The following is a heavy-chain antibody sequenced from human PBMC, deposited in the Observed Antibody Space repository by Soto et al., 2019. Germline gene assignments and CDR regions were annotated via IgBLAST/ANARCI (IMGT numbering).Heavy chain of an antibody. D-gene: IGHD5-12*01. CDR3: EREGLRGDSAYDPNYYFDY. Sequence: QVQLVESGGGVVQPGRSLRPSCAASGFTFSSYGMHWVRQAPGKGLARVAVIWSDGSNKYYADSVKGGFTISRDNSKNPLKLQMNMRRAEDTAVYDSEREGLRGDSAYDPNYYFDYWGQGTLVTVAS. CDR2: IWSDGSNK. J-gene: IGHJ4*02. CDR1: GFTFSSYG. V-gene: IGHV3-33*01.